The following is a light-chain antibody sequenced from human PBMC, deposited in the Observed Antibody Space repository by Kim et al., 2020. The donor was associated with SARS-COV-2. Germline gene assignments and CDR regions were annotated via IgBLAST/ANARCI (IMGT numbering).Light chain of an antibody. Sequence: GQSVTISCTVNSSDVGGYNYVSRYQQHPGKAPKLMIYEVSKRPSGVPDRFSGSKSGNTASLTVSGLQAEDEADYYCSSYAGSNIWVFGGGTQLTVL. J-gene: IGLJ3*02. CDR2: EVS. V-gene: IGLV2-8*01. CDR1: SSDVGGYNY. CDR3: SSYAGSNIWV.